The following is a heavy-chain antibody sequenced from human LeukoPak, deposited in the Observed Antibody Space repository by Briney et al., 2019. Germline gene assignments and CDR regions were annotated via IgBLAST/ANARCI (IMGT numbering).Heavy chain of an antibody. CDR1: GSTFSSYD. CDR3: ARGPYGTGSHFDF. CDR2: MNPNSGDT. D-gene: IGHD3-10*01. Sequence: GASVKVSCKASGSTFSSYDIHWVRQAPGQGLDWMGWMNPNSGDTVYTPRFQGRVTMTRDTSISTAYMELSSLRSEDTAVYYCARGPYGTGSHFDFWGQGTLVTVSS. V-gene: IGHV1-8*02. J-gene: IGHJ4*02.